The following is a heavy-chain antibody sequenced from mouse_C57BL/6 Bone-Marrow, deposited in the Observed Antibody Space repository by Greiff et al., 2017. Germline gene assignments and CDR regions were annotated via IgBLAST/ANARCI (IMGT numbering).Heavy chain of an antibody. CDR3: ARCDCDVRVYYYAMDY. Sequence: EVQLVESGGGLVKPGGSLKLSCAASGFTFSDYGMHWVRQAPEKGLEWVAYISSGSSTIYYADTVKGRFTISRDNAKNNRVLQMTVLRSENTAMYYSARCDCDVRVYYYAMDYWGQGTSVTVSS. CDR2: ISSGSSTI. CDR1: GFTFSDYG. J-gene: IGHJ4*01. D-gene: IGHD2-4*01. V-gene: IGHV5-17*01.